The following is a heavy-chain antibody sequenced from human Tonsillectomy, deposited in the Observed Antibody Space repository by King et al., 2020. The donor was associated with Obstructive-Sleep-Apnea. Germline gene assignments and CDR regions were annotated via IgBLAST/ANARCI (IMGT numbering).Heavy chain of an antibody. CDR2: ISGSGGSP. CDR3: AKDIGIQLWLPDY. V-gene: IGHV3-23*04. D-gene: IGHD5-18*01. CDR1: GFTFSSYA. Sequence: VQLVESGGGLLQPGGSLRLSCATSGFTFSSYAMSWVRQAPRKGLDWVSAISGSGGSPYYADSVKGRFTISRDNSKNTLYLQMNSLRAEDTAVYYCAKDIGIQLWLPDYWGQGTLVTVSS. J-gene: IGHJ4*02.